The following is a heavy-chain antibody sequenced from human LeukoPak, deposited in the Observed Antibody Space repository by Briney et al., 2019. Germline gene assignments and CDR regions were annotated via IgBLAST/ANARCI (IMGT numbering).Heavy chain of an antibody. Sequence: SETLSLTCTVSGGSVSSGSYYWSWIRQPPGKGLEWIGYIYYSGSTNYNPSLKSRVTISVDTSKNQFSLKLSSVTAADTAVYYCARGVSGWLRGAAFDIWGQGTMVTVSS. V-gene: IGHV4-61*01. CDR2: IYYSGST. J-gene: IGHJ3*02. CDR1: GGSVSSGSYY. CDR3: ARGVSGWLRGAAFDI. D-gene: IGHD6-19*01.